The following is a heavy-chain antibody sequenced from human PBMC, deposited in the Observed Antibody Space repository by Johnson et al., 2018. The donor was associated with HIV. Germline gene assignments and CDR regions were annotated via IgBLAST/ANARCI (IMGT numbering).Heavy chain of an antibody. CDR2: ISGSGGST. D-gene: IGHD3-3*01. CDR1: GFTFSSYG. Sequence: VQLVESGGGVVQPGRFLRLFCAASGFTFSSYGMHWVRQAPGKGLEWVSAISGSGGSTYYANSVKGQFTISRDNSKNTLYLQMDSLRPEDTAVYYCANLLFLQWLAPDDGFDIWGQGTMVTVSS. J-gene: IGHJ3*02. CDR3: ANLLFLQWLAPDDGFDI. V-gene: IGHV3-23*04.